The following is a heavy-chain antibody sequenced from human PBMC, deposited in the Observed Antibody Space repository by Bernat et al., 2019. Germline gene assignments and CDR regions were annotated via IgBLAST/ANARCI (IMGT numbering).Heavy chain of an antibody. Sequence: EVQLVESGGGLVQPGGSLRLSCAASGFTFSTNAMTWVRQAPGKGLEWVSGISGSGGTTNYAESVKGRFTISRDNSKNTLYMQMNSLRAEDTAVYCCAKGHSSDLVDACDIWGQGTMVTVSS. J-gene: IGHJ3*02. CDR2: ISGSGGTT. CDR3: AKGHSSDLVDACDI. D-gene: IGHD3-22*01. CDR1: GFTFSTNA. V-gene: IGHV3-23*04.